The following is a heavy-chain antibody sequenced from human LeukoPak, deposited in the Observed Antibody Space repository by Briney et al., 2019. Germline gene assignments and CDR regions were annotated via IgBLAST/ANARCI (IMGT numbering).Heavy chain of an antibody. D-gene: IGHD2-21*02. CDR2: IYTSGST. V-gene: IGHV4-4*07. CDR3: ATEPHTVTAFNWFDP. CDR1: GGSVSSYH. J-gene: IGHJ5*02. Sequence: PSETLSLTCTVSGGSVSSYHWSWIRQPAGKGLEWIGRIYTSGSTNYNPSLKGRVTISVDKSKNQFPLRLSSVTAADTAVYYCATEPHTVTAFNWFDPWGQGTLVTVSS.